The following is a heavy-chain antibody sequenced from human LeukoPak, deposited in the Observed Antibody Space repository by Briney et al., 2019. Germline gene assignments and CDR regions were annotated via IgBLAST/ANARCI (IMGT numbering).Heavy chain of an antibody. D-gene: IGHD3-22*01. V-gene: IGHV3-11*06. Sequence: LSLTCTVSGGSVSSGSYYWSWIRQPPGKGLEWVSYIRSSSSYTNYADSVKGRFTISRDNAKNSLYLQMNSLRAEDTAVYYCARGYYDNSGYYFPFDFWGQGTLVTVSS. CDR3: ARGYYDNSGYYFPFDF. CDR2: IRSSSSYT. J-gene: IGHJ4*02. CDR1: GGSVSSGSYY.